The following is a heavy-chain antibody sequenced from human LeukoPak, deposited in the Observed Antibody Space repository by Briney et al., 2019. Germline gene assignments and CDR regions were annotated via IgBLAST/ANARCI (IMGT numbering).Heavy chain of an antibody. CDR1: GGTFSSYA. Sequence: SVKVSCKASGGTFSSYAISWVRQAPGQGLEWMGGIIPIFGAPNYAQKFQGRVTITTDESTSTAYMELSSLRSEDTAAYYCARDLPDFSLRISSGGFDIWGQGTMVTVSS. D-gene: IGHD4-23*01. CDR3: ARDLPDFSLRISSGGFDI. CDR2: IIPIFGAP. J-gene: IGHJ3*02. V-gene: IGHV1-69*05.